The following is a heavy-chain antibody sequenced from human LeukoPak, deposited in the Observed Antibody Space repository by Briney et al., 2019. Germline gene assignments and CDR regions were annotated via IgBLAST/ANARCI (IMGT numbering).Heavy chain of an antibody. CDR3: ARMTAGHDY. J-gene: IGHJ4*02. CDR1: GVSFNDYY. D-gene: IGHD2-21*02. Sequence: SETLSLTCAVSGVSFNDYYWSWVRQTPGKGLEWIGEINHSGYTNDRPSLKSRVTISIDTSREPFSLNLRSVPVADTGIYYCARMTAGHDYWGQGNLVTVSS. CDR2: INHSGYT. V-gene: IGHV4-34*01.